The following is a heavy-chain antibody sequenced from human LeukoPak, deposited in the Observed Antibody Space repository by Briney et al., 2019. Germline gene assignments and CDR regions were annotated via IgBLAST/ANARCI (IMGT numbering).Heavy chain of an antibody. CDR1: GFTFSSYG. D-gene: IGHD6-13*01. J-gene: IGHJ6*02. CDR3: ARDLAAAGNFYYCYYGMDV. V-gene: IGHV3-33*01. Sequence: GRSLRLSCAASGFTFSSYGVHWVRQAPGMGLEWVAVIWYDGSNKYYADSVKGRFTISRDNSKNTLYLRMNSLRAEDTAVYYCARDLAAAGNFYYCYYGMDVWGQGTTVTVSS. CDR2: IWYDGSNK.